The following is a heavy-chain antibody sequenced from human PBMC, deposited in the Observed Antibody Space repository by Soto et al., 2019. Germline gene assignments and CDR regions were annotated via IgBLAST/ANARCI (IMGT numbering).Heavy chain of an antibody. J-gene: IGHJ5*02. CDR2: IYYSGST. CDR1: GGSISSYY. V-gene: IGHV4-59*01. D-gene: IGHD6-19*01. CDR3: ARVEGIAVAGSGNWFDP. Sequence: SETLSLTCTVSGGSISSYYWSWIRQPPGKGLEWIGYIYYSGSTNYNPSLKSRVTISVDTSKNPFSLKLSSVTAADTAVYYCARVEGIAVAGSGNWFDPWGQGTLVTVSS.